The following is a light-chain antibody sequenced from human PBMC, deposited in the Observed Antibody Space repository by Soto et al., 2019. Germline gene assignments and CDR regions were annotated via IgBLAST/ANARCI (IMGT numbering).Light chain of an antibody. V-gene: IGLV2-14*02. CDR2: EVT. Sequence: QAVVTQPASVSGSPGQSITISCTGTSSDVGTYNLVSWYQQHPGKAPKVMIYEVTNRPSGASNRFSGSKSGNTASLTISGLQAEDEADYYCSSYTSSSTVVFGGGTKLTVL. CDR3: SSYTSSSTVV. CDR1: SSDVGTYNL. J-gene: IGLJ2*01.